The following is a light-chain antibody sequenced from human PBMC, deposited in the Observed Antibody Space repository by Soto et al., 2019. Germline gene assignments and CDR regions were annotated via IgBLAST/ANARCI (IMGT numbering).Light chain of an antibody. CDR2: ANN. CDR1: SSNVGNNY. J-gene: IGLJ2*01. V-gene: IGLV1-51*01. Sequence: QSVLTQPPAVSAAPGQKVTISCSGSSSNVGNNYISWYQQLQGTAPKLLIYANNKRHSGIPDQFSGSKSGTSATLGITGLQTGDEADYYCGTWDSSLSAGVFGGGTKRTVL. CDR3: GTWDSSLSAGV.